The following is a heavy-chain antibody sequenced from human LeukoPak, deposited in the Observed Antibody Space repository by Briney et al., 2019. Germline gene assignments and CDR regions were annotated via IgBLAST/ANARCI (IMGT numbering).Heavy chain of an antibody. CDR1: VFTFDDYA. Sequence: GGSLRLSCAASVFTFDDYAMHWVRQAPGKGLEWVSLISWDGGSTYYADSVKGRFTISRDTSRHTLYLQMNSLGAQDTALYYCAKDKEYSGFGTILSGYYYGMDVWGKRATVTVSS. V-gene: IGHV3-43D*04. CDR3: AKDKEYSGFGTILSGYYYGMDV. J-gene: IGHJ6*04. CDR2: ISWDGGST. D-gene: IGHD5-12*01.